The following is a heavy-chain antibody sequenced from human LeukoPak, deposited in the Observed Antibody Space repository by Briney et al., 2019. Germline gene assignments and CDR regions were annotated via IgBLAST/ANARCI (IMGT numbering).Heavy chain of an antibody. J-gene: IGHJ6*02. V-gene: IGHV3-7*01. CDR3: ARYYDSIARPCYYYGMDV. Sequence: GGSLRLSCAASGFSFRDYWMSWVRQAPGKGLEWVANIKQDGSEKYYVDSVKGRFTISRDNAKNSLYLQMNSLRAEDTAVYYCARYYDSIARPCYYYGMDVWGQGTTVTVSS. CDR1: GFSFRDYW. D-gene: IGHD3-22*01. CDR2: IKQDGSEK.